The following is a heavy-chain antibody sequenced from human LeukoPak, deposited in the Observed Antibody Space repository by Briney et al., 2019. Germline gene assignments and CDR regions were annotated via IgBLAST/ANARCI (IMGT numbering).Heavy chain of an antibody. CDR3: ARDNDERGFSSSWYGFGFFDI. Sequence: ASVKVSCKASGYTFTSYGISWVRQAPGQGLEWMGWISAYNGNTNYAQKLQGRVTMTTDTSTSTAYMELRSLRSDDTAVYYCARDNDERGFSSSWYGFGFFDIWGQGTMVTVSS. D-gene: IGHD6-13*01. J-gene: IGHJ3*02. V-gene: IGHV1-18*01. CDR1: GYTFTSYG. CDR2: ISAYNGNT.